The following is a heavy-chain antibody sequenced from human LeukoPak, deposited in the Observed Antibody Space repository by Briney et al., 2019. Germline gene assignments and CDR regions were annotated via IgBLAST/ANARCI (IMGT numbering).Heavy chain of an antibody. CDR1: GFTFSSYA. V-gene: IGHV3-23*01. D-gene: IGHD4-17*01. CDR2: ISGSGGST. CDR3: AMYDYGDVGY. J-gene: IGHJ4*02. Sequence: GGSLRLSCAASGFTFSSYAMSWVRQAPGKGLEWVSAISGSGGSTHYADSVKGRFTISRDNSKNTLYLQMNSLRAEDTAVYYCAMYDYGDVGYWGQGTLVTVSS.